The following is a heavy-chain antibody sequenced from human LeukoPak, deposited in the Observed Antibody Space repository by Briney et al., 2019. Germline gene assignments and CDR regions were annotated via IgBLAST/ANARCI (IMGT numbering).Heavy chain of an antibody. CDR3: ARGGNHDYYYYYMDV. CDR1: GSSFTSYW. J-gene: IGHJ6*03. V-gene: IGHV5-51*01. CDR2: IYPDDSDT. Sequence: GASLQISCNGSGSSFTSYWIGWVRPLPGKGLEWMGSIYPDDSDTRYNPSFEGQVTISADKSSSTAYLQWSSLKASDTGMYYCARGGNHDYYYYYMDVWGKGTTITVSS. D-gene: IGHD1-14*01.